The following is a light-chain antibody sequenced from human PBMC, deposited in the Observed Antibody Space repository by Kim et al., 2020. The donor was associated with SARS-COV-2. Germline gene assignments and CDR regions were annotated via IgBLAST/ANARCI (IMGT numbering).Light chain of an antibody. CDR3: NSYVGNNNLV. J-gene: IGLJ3*02. CDR1: SSDVGGYNY. Sequence: QSALTQPPSASGSPGQSVTISCTGTSSDVGGYNYVSWYQQHPGKAPKLMIYEVTKRPSGVPDRFSGSKSGNTASLTVSGLQADDEADYYCNSYVGNNNLVFGGGTKVPVL. V-gene: IGLV2-8*01. CDR2: EVT.